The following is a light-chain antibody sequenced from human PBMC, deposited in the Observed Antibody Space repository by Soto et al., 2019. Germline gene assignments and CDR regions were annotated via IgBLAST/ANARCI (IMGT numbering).Light chain of an antibody. V-gene: IGKV3-20*01. Sequence: EIVLTQSPGTLSLSPGERATLSCRAGQSASSRYLAWYQQKPGQAPRLLIYGASSRATGIPDRFSGSGSGKDVTLTISRLEPEDFAVYYCKQYGSSPWTFGQGTKVEIK. CDR3: KQYGSSPWT. CDR1: QSASSRY. J-gene: IGKJ1*01. CDR2: GAS.